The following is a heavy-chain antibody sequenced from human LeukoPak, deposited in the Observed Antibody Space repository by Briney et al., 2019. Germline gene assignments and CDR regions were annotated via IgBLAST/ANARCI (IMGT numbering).Heavy chain of an antibody. CDR1: GGTFSSYA. V-gene: IGHV1-69*06. D-gene: IGHD6-13*01. J-gene: IGHJ5*02. CDR3: ARVPGSSSLFWFDP. Sequence: SVKVPCKASGGTFSSYAISWVRQAPGQGLEWMGGIIPIFGTANYAQKFQGRVTITADKSTSTAYMELSSLRSEDTAVYYCARVPGSSSLFWFDPWGQGTLVTVSS. CDR2: IIPIFGTA.